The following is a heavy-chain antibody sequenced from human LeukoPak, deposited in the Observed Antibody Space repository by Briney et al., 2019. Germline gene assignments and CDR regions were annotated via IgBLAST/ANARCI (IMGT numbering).Heavy chain of an antibody. J-gene: IGHJ4*02. D-gene: IGHD6-13*01. CDR1: GFTFSSYA. V-gene: IGHV3-23*01. CDR2: ISGSGDNT. Sequence: GGSLRLSCAASGFTFSSYAMSWVRQAPGKGLEWVSAISGSGDNTYYGDSVKGRFTISRDNSKNTLYLQMNSLRAEDTAVYYCAKTRPLDSSSWSHGDYWGQGTLVTVSS. CDR3: AKTRPLDSSSWSHGDY.